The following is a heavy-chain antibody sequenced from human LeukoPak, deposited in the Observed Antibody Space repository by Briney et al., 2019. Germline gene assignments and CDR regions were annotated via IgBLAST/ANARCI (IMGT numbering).Heavy chain of an antibody. D-gene: IGHD2-15*01. Sequence: PSETLSLTCAVYGGSFSGYYWSWIRQPPGKGLEWIGEINHSGSTNYNPSLKSRVTISVDTSKNQFSLKLSSVTAADTAVYYCARGYRGYCSGGSCYSRWFGPWGQGTLVTVSS. V-gene: IGHV4-34*01. CDR1: GGSFSGYY. CDR2: INHSGST. CDR3: ARGYRGYCSGGSCYSRWFGP. J-gene: IGHJ5*02.